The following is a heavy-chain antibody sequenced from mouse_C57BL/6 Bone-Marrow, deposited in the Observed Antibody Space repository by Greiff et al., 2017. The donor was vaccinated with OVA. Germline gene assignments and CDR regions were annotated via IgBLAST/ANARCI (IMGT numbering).Heavy chain of an antibody. V-gene: IGHV1-81*01. CDR3: ATLLAY. J-gene: IGHJ3*01. D-gene: IGHD2-10*01. CDR1: GYTFTSYG. CDR2: IYPRSGNT. Sequence: QVHVKQSGAELARPGASVKLSCKASGYTFTSYGISWVKQRTGQGLEWIGEIYPRSGNTYYNEKFKGKATLTADKSSSTAYMELRSLTSEDSAVYFCATLLAYWGQGTLVTVSA.